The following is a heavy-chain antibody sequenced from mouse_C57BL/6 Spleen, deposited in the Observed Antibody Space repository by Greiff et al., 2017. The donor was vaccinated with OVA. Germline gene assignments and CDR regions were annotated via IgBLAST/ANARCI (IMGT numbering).Heavy chain of an antibody. CDR1: GYSFTGYY. CDR2: INPSTGGT. CDR3: ARRLGPYYFDY. J-gene: IGHJ2*01. Sequence: VQLKESGPELVKPGASVKISCKASGYSFTGYYMNWVKQSPEKSLEWIGEINPSTGGTTYNQKFKAKATLTVDKSSSTAYMQLKSLTSEDSAVYYCARRLGPYYFDYWGQGTTLTVSS. D-gene: IGHD4-1*01. V-gene: IGHV1-42*01.